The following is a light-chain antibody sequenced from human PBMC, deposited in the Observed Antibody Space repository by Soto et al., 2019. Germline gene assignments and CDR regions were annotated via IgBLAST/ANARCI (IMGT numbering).Light chain of an antibody. V-gene: IGKV3-15*01. CDR2: GTS. CDR3: QHYNNWPIT. J-gene: IGKJ5*01. CDR1: QSVASN. Sequence: EIVMTPSPASLSVSPVESVTLSCRASQSVASNLAWYQQKPGQAPRLLIYGTSTRATGVPDRFSGSGSGTDFTLTISSLQAADFAVYHCQHYNNWPITFGQGTRLEIK.